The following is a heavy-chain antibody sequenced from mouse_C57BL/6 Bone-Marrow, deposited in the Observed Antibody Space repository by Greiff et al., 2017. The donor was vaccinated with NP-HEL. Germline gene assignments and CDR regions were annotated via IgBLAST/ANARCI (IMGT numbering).Heavy chain of an antibody. V-gene: IGHV5-6*01. J-gene: IGHJ3*01. CDR1: GFTFSSYG. Sequence: EVKLMESGGDLVKPGGSLKLSCAASGFTFSSYGMSWVRQTPDKRLEWVATISSGGSYTYYPDSVKGRFTISRDNAKNTLYLQISSLKSEDTAMYYCAKSYDGYTYWGQGTLVTVSA. CDR2: ISSGGSYT. D-gene: IGHD2-3*01. CDR3: AKSYDGYTY.